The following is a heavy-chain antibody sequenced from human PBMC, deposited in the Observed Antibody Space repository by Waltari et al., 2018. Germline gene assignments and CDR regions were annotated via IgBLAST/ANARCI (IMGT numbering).Heavy chain of an antibody. CDR2: FDPEDGET. CDR3: ATRLSSGWSDYFDY. D-gene: IGHD6-19*01. CDR1: GTTLTDLS. V-gene: IGHV1-24*01. Sequence: QVQLVQSGAEVKKPGASVQVACKVSGTTLTDLSIPWGRQAPGKGLGWMVGFDPEDGETIYAQKFQGRVTMTEDTSTDTAYMELSSLRSEDTAVYYCATRLSSGWSDYFDYWGQGTLVTVSS. J-gene: IGHJ4*02.